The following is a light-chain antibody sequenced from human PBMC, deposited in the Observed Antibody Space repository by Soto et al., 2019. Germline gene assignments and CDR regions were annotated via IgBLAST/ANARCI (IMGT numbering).Light chain of an antibody. J-gene: IGKJ1*01. CDR2: GAF. Sequence: VLTQSPGTPSFSHGKRTTLSCRATQSVTITNLAWYQQKPGQPPRLLIYGAFTRATGIPARFSGTGSGTEFTLTISSLQSEDFALYYCQQYKDWPMTFGEGTKV. V-gene: IGKV3-15*01. CDR1: QSVTITN. CDR3: QQYKDWPMT.